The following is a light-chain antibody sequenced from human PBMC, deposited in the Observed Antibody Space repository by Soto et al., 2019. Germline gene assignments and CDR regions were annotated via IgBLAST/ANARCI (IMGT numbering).Light chain of an antibody. CDR2: RAS. V-gene: IGKV1-5*03. CDR1: QLIATW. Sequence: DIQLTQSPTSLSASVGDRVTITCRASQLIATWLAWYQQKSGEAPRLLNYRASDLVNGVPSRFSGRGSGTEFTLTISGLQPDDFSSYCCRHDETYSGTFGPGTKVDL. J-gene: IGKJ3*01. CDR3: RHDETYSGT.